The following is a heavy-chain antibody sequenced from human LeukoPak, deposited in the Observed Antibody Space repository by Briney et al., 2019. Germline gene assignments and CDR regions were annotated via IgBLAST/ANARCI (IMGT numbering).Heavy chain of an antibody. D-gene: IGHD6-13*01. CDR3: ARGAIAAAGSWFDP. CDR2: IYHSGST. V-gene: IGHV4-30-2*01. Sequence: SETLSLTCGISGGSISSGDFSWSWIRQPPGKGLEWIGYIYHSGSTYYKPSLKSRVTISIDTSKNHFSLKLSSVTAADTAVYYCARGAIAAAGSWFDPWGQGTLVTVSS. J-gene: IGHJ5*02. CDR1: GGSISSGDFS.